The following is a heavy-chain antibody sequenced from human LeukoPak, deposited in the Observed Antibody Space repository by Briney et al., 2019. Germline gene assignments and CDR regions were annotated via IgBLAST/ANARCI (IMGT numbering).Heavy chain of an antibody. CDR3: ARGSGEYYYYGMDA. CDR1: GGSISSYY. D-gene: IGHD3-10*01. V-gene: IGHV4-59*01. CDR2: IYYSGST. J-gene: IGHJ6*04. Sequence: PSETLSLTCTVSGGSISSYYWSWIRQPPGKGLEWIGYIYYSGSTNYNPSLKSRVTISVDTSKNQFSLKLSSVTAADAAVYYCARGSGEYYYYGMDAWGKGTTVTVSS.